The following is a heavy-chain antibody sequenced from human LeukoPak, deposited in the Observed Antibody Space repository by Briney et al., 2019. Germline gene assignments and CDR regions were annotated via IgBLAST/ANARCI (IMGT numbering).Heavy chain of an antibody. CDR3: ARDGDSGYDFVY. Sequence: PGGSLRLSCAASGFTFSSYGMHWVRQAPGKGLEWVAVISYDGSNKYYADSVKGRFTISRDNSKNTLYLQMNSLRSDDTAVYYCARDGDSGYDFVYWGQGTLVTVSS. D-gene: IGHD5-12*01. J-gene: IGHJ4*02. V-gene: IGHV3-30*03. CDR1: GFTFSSYG. CDR2: ISYDGSNK.